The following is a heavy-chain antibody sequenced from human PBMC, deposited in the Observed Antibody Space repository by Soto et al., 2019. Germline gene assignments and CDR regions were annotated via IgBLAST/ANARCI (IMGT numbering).Heavy chain of an antibody. CDR2: ISGSGGST. J-gene: IGHJ4*02. CDR3: AKDLAYSSGWLPAYYFDY. V-gene: IGHV3-23*01. D-gene: IGHD6-19*01. CDR1: GFTFGSYA. Sequence: GGSLRLSCAASGFTFGSYAMSWVRQAPGKGLEWVSAISGSGGSTYYADSVKGRFTISRDNSKNTLYLQMNSLRAEDTAVYYCAKDLAYSSGWLPAYYFDYWGQGTLVTVSS.